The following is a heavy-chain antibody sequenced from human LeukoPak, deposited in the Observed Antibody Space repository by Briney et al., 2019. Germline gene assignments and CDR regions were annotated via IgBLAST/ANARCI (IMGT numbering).Heavy chain of an antibody. Sequence: ASVKVSCKASGYTFTSYDINWVRQATGQGLEWMGWMNPTSGNTGYAQKFQGRVTITRNTSISTAYMELSSLRSEDTAVYYCARVGFGYCGGDCYAFDIWGQGTMVTVSS. CDR3: ARVGFGYCGGDCYAFDI. J-gene: IGHJ3*02. D-gene: IGHD2-21*01. V-gene: IGHV1-8*03. CDR1: GYTFTSYD. CDR2: MNPTSGNT.